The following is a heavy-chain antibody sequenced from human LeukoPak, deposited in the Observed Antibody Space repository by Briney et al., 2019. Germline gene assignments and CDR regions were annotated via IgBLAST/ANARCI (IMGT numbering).Heavy chain of an antibody. CDR3: LCSCLARDAETPCDC. CDR2: ISYDGSNK. J-gene: IGHJ4*02. Sequence: SGGFLRLSCAAPGFTFSSYGMHWVRQAPGKGLEWVAVISYDGSNKYYADSVKGRFTISRDNSKNTLYLQMNSLRAEDTAVYYCLCSCLARDAETPCDCWGQGTLVTVSS. D-gene: IGHD2-15*01. CDR1: GFTFSSYG. V-gene: IGHV3-30*03.